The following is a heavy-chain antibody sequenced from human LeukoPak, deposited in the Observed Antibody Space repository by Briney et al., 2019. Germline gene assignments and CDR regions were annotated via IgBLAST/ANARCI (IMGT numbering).Heavy chain of an antibody. J-gene: IGHJ3*02. CDR2: ISYDGSNK. CDR1: GFTFSSYA. D-gene: IGHD3-3*01. V-gene: IGHV3-30*04. Sequence: GGSLRLSCAASGFTFSSYAMHWVRQAPGKGLEWVAVISYDGSNKYYADSVKGRFTISRDNSKNTLYLQMSSLRAEDTAVYYCARDRTAYYDFWSGYYPGAFDIWGQGTMVTVSS. CDR3: ARDRTAYYDFWSGYYPGAFDI.